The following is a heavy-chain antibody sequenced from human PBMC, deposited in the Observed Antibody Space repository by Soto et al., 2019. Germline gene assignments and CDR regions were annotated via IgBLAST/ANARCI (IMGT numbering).Heavy chain of an antibody. V-gene: IGHV1-8*01. D-gene: IGHD3-9*01. CDR1: GYTFTSYD. Sequence: ASVKVSCKASGYTFTSYDINWVRQATGQGLEWVGWMNPNSGNTGYAQKFQGRVTMTRNTSISTAYMELSSLRSDDTAVYYCARDLYYDILTGYSSHDAFDIWGQGTMVTVSS. J-gene: IGHJ3*02. CDR3: ARDLYYDILTGYSSHDAFDI. CDR2: MNPNSGNT.